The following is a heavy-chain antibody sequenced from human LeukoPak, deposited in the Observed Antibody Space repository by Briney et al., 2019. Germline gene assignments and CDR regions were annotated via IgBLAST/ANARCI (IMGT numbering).Heavy chain of an antibody. D-gene: IGHD6-13*01. CDR3: ARAHSSSVVAQSYYYGMDV. CDR2: IWYDGSNK. CDR1: GFTFSSYG. V-gene: IGHV3-33*01. J-gene: IGHJ6*02. Sequence: GGSLRLSCAASGFTFSSYGMHWVRQAPGKGLEWVAVIWYDGSNKYYADSVKGRFTISRDNSKNTLYLQMNSLRAEDTAVYYCARAHSSSVVAQSYYYGMDVWGQRTTVTVSS.